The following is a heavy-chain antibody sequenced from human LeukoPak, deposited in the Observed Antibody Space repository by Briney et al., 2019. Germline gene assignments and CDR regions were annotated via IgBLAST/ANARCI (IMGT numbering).Heavy chain of an antibody. CDR3: AREIEQLAFFDY. CDR2: IYYSGST. D-gene: IGHD6-13*01. J-gene: IGHJ4*02. Sequence: SETLSLTCTVSGGSISSSSYYWGWIRQPPGKGLEWIGSIYYSGSTYYNPSLKSRVTISVDTSKNQFSLKLSSVTAADTAVYYCAREIEQLAFFDYWGQGTLVTVSS. CDR1: GGSISSSSYY. V-gene: IGHV4-39*07.